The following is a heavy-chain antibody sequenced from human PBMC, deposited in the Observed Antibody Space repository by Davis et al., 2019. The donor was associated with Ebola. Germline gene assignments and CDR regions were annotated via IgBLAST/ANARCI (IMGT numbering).Heavy chain of an antibody. CDR2: ISGSGGST. CDR3: ARDLTTVTIDTESLIRYYYYYGMDV. V-gene: IGHV3-23*01. J-gene: IGHJ6*02. CDR1: GFTFSSYA. D-gene: IGHD4-17*01. Sequence: GGSLRLSCAASGFTFSSYAMSWVRQAPGKGLEWVSAISGSGGSTYYADSVKGRFTITRDNSKNTLYLQMNSLRAEDTAVYYCARDLTTVTIDTESLIRYYYYYGMDVWGQGTTVTVSS.